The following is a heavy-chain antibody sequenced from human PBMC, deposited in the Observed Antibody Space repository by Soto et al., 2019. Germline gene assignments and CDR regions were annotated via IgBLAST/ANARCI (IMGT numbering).Heavy chain of an antibody. V-gene: IGHV3-30*03. CDR2: ISYDGSNK. J-gene: IGHJ6*02. CDR3: ARGAIAVAGLGYYGMDV. D-gene: IGHD6-19*01. Sequence: GGSLRLSCAASGFTFSSYGMHWVRQAPGKGLEWVAVISYDGSNKYYADSVKGRFTISRDNSKNTLYLQMNSLRAEDTAVYYCARGAIAVAGLGYYGMDVWGQGTTVTVSS. CDR1: GFTFSSYG.